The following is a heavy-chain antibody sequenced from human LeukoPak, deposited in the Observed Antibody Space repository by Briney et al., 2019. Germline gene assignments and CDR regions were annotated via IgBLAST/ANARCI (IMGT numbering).Heavy chain of an antibody. Sequence: GGSLRLSCAASGFTFSTYDLHWVRQAPGKGLEWVAVTSYDGSDKDYADSVKGRLTISRDNSKNKLYLQINSLRPEDTAVYYCARDKSQVGYSYGRNFDYWGQGTLVTVSS. CDR2: TSYDGSDK. J-gene: IGHJ4*02. V-gene: IGHV3-30*04. D-gene: IGHD5-18*01. CDR1: GFTFSTYD. CDR3: ARDKSQVGYSYGRNFDY.